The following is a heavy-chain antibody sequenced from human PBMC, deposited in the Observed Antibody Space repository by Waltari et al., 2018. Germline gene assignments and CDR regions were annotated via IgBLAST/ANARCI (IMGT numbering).Heavy chain of an antibody. CDR1: GFRFSNYW. V-gene: IGHV3-74*01. CDR2: IGNDETSI. CDR3: ARLAPRTYRSPVPGRHYYYGMDV. J-gene: IGHJ6*02. Sequence: EERLLESGGGLVQPGDSLRLSCAGSGFRFSNYWLNWVRQAPGEGLVWVGRIGNDETSISYADCGKGRLTISRDNAKNTVYLQMKRLRVEDTAVYYCARLAPRTYRSPVPGRHYYYGMDVWGQGTTVTVSS. D-gene: IGHD3-10*01.